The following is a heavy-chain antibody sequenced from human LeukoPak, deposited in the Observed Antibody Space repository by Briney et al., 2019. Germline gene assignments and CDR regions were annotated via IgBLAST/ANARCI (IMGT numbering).Heavy chain of an antibody. J-gene: IGHJ4*02. D-gene: IGHD1-20*01. CDR1: GFTFSTYA. CDR3: AKDRGNLKYNWSPRGFDY. Sequence: GGSPRLSCAASGFTFSTYAMSWVRQAPGKGLEWVSTISGSGGSTYYADSVKGRFTISRDNSKDTLYLQMNSLRAEDTAVYYCAKDRGNLKYNWSPRGFDYWGQGTLVTVSS. V-gene: IGHV3-23*01. CDR2: ISGSGGST.